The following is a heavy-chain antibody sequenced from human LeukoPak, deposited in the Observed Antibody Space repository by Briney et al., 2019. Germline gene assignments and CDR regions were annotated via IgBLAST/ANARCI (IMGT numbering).Heavy chain of an antibody. V-gene: IGHV2-70*04. CDR1: GFSLSTSGMR. CDR2: IDWDDDK. D-gene: IGHD3-22*01. J-gene: IGHJ3*02. CDR3: ARTTYYYDSSGIRVGAFDI. Sequence: SGPTLVNPTQTLTLTCTFSGFSLSTSGMRVSWIRQPPGKALEWLARIDWDDDKFYSTSLKTRLTISKDTSKNQVVLTMTNMDPVDTATYYCARTTYYYDSSGIRVGAFDIWGQGTMVTVSS.